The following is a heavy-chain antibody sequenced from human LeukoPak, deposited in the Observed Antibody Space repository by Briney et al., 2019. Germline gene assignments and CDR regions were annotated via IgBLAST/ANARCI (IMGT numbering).Heavy chain of an antibody. D-gene: IGHD1-14*01. CDR2: INPDGSST. Sequence: GGSLRLSCVASGFTFNKYWMHWVRQAAGKGLVWVSRINPDGSSTDYADSVKGRFTISRDNAKNTLYLQMNTLRAEDTALYFCASITPGYWGQGNLVSVCS. J-gene: IGHJ4*02. CDR3: ASITPGY. CDR1: GFTFNKYW. V-gene: IGHV3-74*01.